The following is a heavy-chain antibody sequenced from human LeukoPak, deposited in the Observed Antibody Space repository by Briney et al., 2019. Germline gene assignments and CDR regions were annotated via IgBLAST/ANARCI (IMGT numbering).Heavy chain of an antibody. Sequence: GGSLRLSCAASGFTFSSYEMNWVGQPPGRGLEWVSYISSSGSTIYYADSVKGRFTISRDNAKNSLYLQMNSLRAEDTAVYYCAREDPATGNYWGQGTLVTVSS. CDR2: ISSSGSTI. CDR3: AREDPATGNY. D-gene: IGHD3-10*01. V-gene: IGHV3-48*03. CDR1: GFTFSSYE. J-gene: IGHJ4*02.